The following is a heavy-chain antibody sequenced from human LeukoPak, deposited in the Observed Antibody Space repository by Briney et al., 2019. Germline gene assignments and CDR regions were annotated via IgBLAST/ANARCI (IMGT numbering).Heavy chain of an antibody. CDR1: DDSISDYY. J-gene: IGHJ4*01. CDR3: TRGAGWLIDY. V-gene: IGHV4-59*01. Sequence: PSETLSLTCTVSDDSISDYYRGWIRQPPGKGLEWIGYFHNSGTSTYNPSLKSRVTISADTSKNQFSLKLNSLTTADTAVYYCTRGAGWLIDYWXXXILVTVSS. CDR2: FHNSGTS. D-gene: IGHD3-16*01.